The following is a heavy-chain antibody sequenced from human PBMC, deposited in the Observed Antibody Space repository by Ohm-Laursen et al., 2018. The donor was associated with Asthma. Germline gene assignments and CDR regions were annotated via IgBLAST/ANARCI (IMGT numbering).Heavy chain of an antibody. Sequence: SVKVSCKASGYTFTGYYMHWVRQAPGQGLEWMGRINPNSGGTNYAQKFQGRVTMTRDTSISTAYMELSRLRSDDTAVYYCARLWGETMAVAGTRAFDIWGQGTMVTVSS. CDR2: INPNSGGT. CDR1: GYTFTGYY. D-gene: IGHD6-19*01. J-gene: IGHJ3*02. CDR3: ARLWGETMAVAGTRAFDI. V-gene: IGHV1-2*06.